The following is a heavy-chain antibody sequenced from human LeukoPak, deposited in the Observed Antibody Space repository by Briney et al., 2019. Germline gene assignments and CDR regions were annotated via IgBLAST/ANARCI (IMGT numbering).Heavy chain of an antibody. CDR1: GGTFSSYT. V-gene: IGHV1-69*10. CDR3: ARDYENCSSTSCRLFQH. CDR2: IIPILGIA. Sequence: SVKVSCKASGGTFSSYTISWVRQAPGQGLEGMGRIIPILGIANYAQKFQGRVTITADKSTSTAYMELSSLRSEDTAVYYCARDYENCSSTSCRLFQHWGQGTLVTVSS. J-gene: IGHJ1*01. D-gene: IGHD2-2*01.